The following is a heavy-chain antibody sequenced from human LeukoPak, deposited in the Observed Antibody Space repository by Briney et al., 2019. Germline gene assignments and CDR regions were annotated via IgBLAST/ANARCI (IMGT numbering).Heavy chain of an antibody. CDR1: GFIFSSYA. D-gene: IGHD3-10*01. CDR2: ISGSDGST. CDR3: AQDGDYYASGSYFQH. V-gene: IGHV3-23*01. J-gene: IGHJ1*01. Sequence: GGSLRLSCAASGFIFSSYAMSWVRQAPGKGLEWVSDISGSDGSTYYSDSVKGRFTISRDNSKNTLFLQMNSLRAEDTAVYYRAQDGDYYASGSYFQHWGQGTLVTVSS.